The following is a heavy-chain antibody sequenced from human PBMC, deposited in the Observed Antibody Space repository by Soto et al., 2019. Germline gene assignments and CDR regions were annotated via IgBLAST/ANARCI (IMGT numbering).Heavy chain of an antibody. Sequence: SGKVSCKASGGTFTSYAISWVRQAPGQGLEWMGGIIPIFGTANYAQNVQGRVVMTTDISTNIVYLELRSLRSDVTAMYYCGRCRTDSYAMDVWGQGTTVTVSS. D-gene: IGHD2-21*02. CDR3: GRCRTDSYAMDV. CDR1: GGTFTSYA. J-gene: IGHJ6*02. CDR2: IIPIFGTA. V-gene: IGHV1-69*05.